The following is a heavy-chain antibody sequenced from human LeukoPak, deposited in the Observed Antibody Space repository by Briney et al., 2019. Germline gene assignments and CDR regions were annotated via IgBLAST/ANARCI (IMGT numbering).Heavy chain of an antibody. CDR1: GFTFSSYW. D-gene: IGHD2-2*01. V-gene: IGHV3-74*01. Sequence: GGSLRLSCAASGFTFSSYWMHWVRHAPGKGLVWVSRINSDGSSTSYADSVKGRFTISRDNAKNTLYLQMNSLRAEDTAVYYCARGYRSSTSCYPFDYWGQGTLITVSS. CDR3: ARGYRSSTSCYPFDY. CDR2: INSDGSST. J-gene: IGHJ4*02.